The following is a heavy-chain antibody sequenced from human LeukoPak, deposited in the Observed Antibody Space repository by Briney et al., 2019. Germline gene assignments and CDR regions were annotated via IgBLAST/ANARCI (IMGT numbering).Heavy chain of an antibody. CDR3: AKGPSIAEGLDY. D-gene: IGHD6-6*01. Sequence: GGSLRLSCAASGFTFDDYAMHWVRQAPGKGLEWVSGISWNSGSIGYADSVKGRFTISRDNAKNSLYLQMNSLRAEDTALYYCAKGPSIAEGLDYWGQGTLVTVSS. V-gene: IGHV3-9*01. CDR1: GFTFDDYA. J-gene: IGHJ4*02. CDR2: ISWNSGSI.